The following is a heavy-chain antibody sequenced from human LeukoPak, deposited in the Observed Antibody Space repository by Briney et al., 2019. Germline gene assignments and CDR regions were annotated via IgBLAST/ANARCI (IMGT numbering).Heavy chain of an antibody. CDR3: ARLTFGGVIVRTKYYFDY. J-gene: IGHJ4*02. Sequence: SETLSLTCTVSGGSISSSSYYWGWIRQPPGEGLEWIGSIYYSGSTYYNPSLKSRVTISVDTSKNQFSLKLSSVTAADTAVYYCARLTFGGVIVRTKYYFDYWGQGTLVTVPS. D-gene: IGHD3-16*02. CDR1: GGSISSSSYY. V-gene: IGHV4-39*01. CDR2: IYYSGST.